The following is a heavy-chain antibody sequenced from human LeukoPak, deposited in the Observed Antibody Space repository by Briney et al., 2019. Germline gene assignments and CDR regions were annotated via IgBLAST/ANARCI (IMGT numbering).Heavy chain of an antibody. CDR2: IFHSGST. J-gene: IGHJ4*02. Sequence: RPSETLSLTCTVSGYSVSSGYYWGWIRQPPGKGLEWIGNIFHSGSTYYNPSLKSRVTISVDTSKNQFSLKLSSVTAADTAVYYCASSVDTAMVWGQGTLVTVSS. CDR3: ASSVDTAMV. CDR1: GYSVSSGYY. D-gene: IGHD5-18*01. V-gene: IGHV4-38-2*02.